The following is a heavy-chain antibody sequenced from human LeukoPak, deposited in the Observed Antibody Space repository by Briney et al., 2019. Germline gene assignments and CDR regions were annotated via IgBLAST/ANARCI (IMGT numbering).Heavy chain of an antibody. CDR3: AREKTYYDFWSGSSTSYYFDY. V-gene: IGHV3-53*01. Sequence: GGSLRLSCAASGFTVSSNYMSWVRQAPGKGLEWVSVIYSGGSTYYADSVKGRFTISRDNSKNTLYLQMNSLRAEDTAVYYCAREKTYYDFWSGSSTSYYFDYWGQGTLVTVSS. CDR2: IYSGGST. J-gene: IGHJ4*02. D-gene: IGHD3-3*01. CDR1: GFTVSSNY.